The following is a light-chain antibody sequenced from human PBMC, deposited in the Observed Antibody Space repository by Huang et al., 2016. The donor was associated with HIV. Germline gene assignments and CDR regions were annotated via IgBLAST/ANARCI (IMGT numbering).Light chain of an antibody. CDR3: QQTYSTLWT. V-gene: IGKV1-39*01. Sequence: DIQMTQSPSSLSASIGDRVTITCRARQSISSSLNWYQQKPGTAPKLLIYATSTLQSGVPSRFSGSGSGTDFTLTISSLQPEDFATYFCQQTYSTLWTFGQGTKVEIK. J-gene: IGKJ1*01. CDR2: ATS. CDR1: QSISSS.